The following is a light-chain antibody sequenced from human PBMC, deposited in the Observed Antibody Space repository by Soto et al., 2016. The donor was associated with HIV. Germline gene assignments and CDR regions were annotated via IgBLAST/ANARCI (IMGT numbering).Light chain of an antibody. CDR3: QQYNNYPWT. CDR1: QGSASY. J-gene: IGKJ1*01. V-gene: IGKV1-5*03. CDR2: KAS. Sequence: DIQLIQSPSFLSASVGDRVTITCRASQGSASYSAWYQQKPGKAPNLLIYKASSLEGGVPSRFSGSGSGTEFTLTISSLQPDDFATYYCQQYNNYPWTFGQGTKVEVK.